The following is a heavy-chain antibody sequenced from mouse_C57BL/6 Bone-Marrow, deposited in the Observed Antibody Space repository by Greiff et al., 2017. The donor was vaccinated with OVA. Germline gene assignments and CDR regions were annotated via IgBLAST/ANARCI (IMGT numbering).Heavy chain of an antibody. J-gene: IGHJ1*03. CDR1: GYTFTSYW. CDR3: ARGYYGSSYVYWYFDV. D-gene: IGHD1-1*01. V-gene: IGHV1-72*01. CDR2: IDPNSGGT. Sequence: QVQLKQPGAELVKPGASVKLSCKASGYTFTSYWMHWVKQRPGRGLEWIGRIDPNSGGTKYNEKFKSKATLTVDKPSSTAYMQLSSLTSEDSAVYYCARGYYGSSYVYWYFDVWGTGTTVTVSS.